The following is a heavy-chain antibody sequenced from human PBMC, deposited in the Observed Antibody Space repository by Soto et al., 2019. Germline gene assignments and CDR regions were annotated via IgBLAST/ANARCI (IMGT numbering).Heavy chain of an antibody. Sequence: QVQLQESGPGLVKPSQTLSLTCCVSGGSISSGGYYWSWIRQHPGKGLEWIGYIYYSGSTYYNPSLKSLVTISVAPSKNQFSLKLSSVTAADTAVYYCARDHPDGAHYGMDVWGQGTTVTVSS. J-gene: IGHJ6*02. CDR1: GGSISSGGYY. CDR2: IYYSGST. CDR3: ARDHPDGAHYGMDV. V-gene: IGHV4-31*01. D-gene: IGHD2-8*01.